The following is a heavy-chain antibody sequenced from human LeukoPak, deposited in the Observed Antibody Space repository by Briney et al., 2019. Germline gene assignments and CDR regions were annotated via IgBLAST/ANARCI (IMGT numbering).Heavy chain of an antibody. CDR3: ARDGPGTGFYFDY. J-gene: IGHJ4*02. Sequence: GGSLRLSCAASGFTFSSYSMNWVRQAPGKGLEWVSYITSSSGAIYYADSVKGRFTISRDNAKNTLYLQMNSLRAEDTAVYYCARDGPGTGFYFDYWGQGTLVTVSS. D-gene: IGHD3/OR15-3a*01. CDR2: ITSSSGAI. CDR1: GFTFSSYS. V-gene: IGHV3-48*04.